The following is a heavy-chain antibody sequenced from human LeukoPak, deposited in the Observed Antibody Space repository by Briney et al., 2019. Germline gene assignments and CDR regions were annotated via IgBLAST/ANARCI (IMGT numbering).Heavy chain of an antibody. CDR2: IYHSGGT. V-gene: IGHV4-38-2*01. J-gene: IGHJ4*02. CDR1: GYSISSGYY. CDR3: ARQRGDCSSTSCYAPN. Sequence: KPSETLSLTCAVSGYSISSGYYWGWIRQPPGKGLEWVGSIYHSGGTYYNPSLKSRGTISVDTAKNHFSLKLSSVTAADTAVYYCARQRGDCSSTSCYAPNWGQGTLVTVSS. D-gene: IGHD2-2*01.